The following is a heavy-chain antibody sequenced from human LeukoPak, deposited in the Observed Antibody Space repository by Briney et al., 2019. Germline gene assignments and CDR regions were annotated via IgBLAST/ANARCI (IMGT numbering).Heavy chain of an antibody. CDR2: ISAYNGNT. Sequence: ASVKVSCKASGYTFTSYGIIWVRQAPGQGLEWMGWISAYNGNTNYAQKLQGRVTMTTDTSTSTAYMELRSLRSDDTAVYYCARDISAYSGSYSDYWGQGTLVTVSS. V-gene: IGHV1-18*01. J-gene: IGHJ4*02. CDR3: ARDISAYSGSYSDY. CDR1: GYTFTSYG. D-gene: IGHD1-26*01.